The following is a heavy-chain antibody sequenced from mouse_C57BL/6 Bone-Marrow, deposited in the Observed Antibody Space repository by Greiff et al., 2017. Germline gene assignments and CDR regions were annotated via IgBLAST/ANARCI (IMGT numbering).Heavy chain of an antibody. D-gene: IGHD1-1*01. CDR2: INPNNGSS. CDR3: ARSGVYGSSLYWYFDV. CDR1: GYTFTSYW. V-gene: IGHV1-53*01. J-gene: IGHJ1*03. Sequence: QVQLQQPGTELVKPGASVKLSCKASGYTFTSYWMHWVKQRPGQGLEWIGNINPNNGSSNYNEKFKNKATLTVDKSSSTTYMQLSSLTSEDSAVYFGARSGVYGSSLYWYFDVWGTGTTVTVSS.